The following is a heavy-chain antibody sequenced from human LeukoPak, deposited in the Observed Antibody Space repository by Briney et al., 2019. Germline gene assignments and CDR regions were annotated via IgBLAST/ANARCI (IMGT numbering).Heavy chain of an antibody. D-gene: IGHD3-9*01. Sequence: SGPTLVKPTQTLTLTCTFSGFSLSTSGVGVGWIRQPPGKALEWLALIYWNDDKRYSPSLKSRLTITKDTSKNQVVLTMTNMDPVDTATYYCAHRQVYYDILTGYAAPGWFDPWGQGTLVTVSS. CDR1: GFSLSTSGVG. CDR2: IYWNDDK. J-gene: IGHJ5*02. V-gene: IGHV2-5*01. CDR3: AHRQVYYDILTGYAAPGWFDP.